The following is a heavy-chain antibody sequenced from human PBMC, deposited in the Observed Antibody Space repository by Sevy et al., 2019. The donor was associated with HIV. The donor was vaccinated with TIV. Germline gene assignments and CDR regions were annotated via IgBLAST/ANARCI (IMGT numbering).Heavy chain of an antibody. CDR1: GFTFSDYY. CDR3: ARGGIAADDPTYYYYYGMDV. J-gene: IGHJ6*02. CDR2: ISSSGSTI. Sequence: GGSLRLSCAASGFTFSDYYMSWIRQAPGKGLEWASYISSSGSTIYYADSVKGRFTISRDNAKNSLYLQMNSLRAEDTAVYYCARGGIAADDPTYYYYYGMDVWGQGTTVTVSS. V-gene: IGHV3-11*01. D-gene: IGHD6-13*01.